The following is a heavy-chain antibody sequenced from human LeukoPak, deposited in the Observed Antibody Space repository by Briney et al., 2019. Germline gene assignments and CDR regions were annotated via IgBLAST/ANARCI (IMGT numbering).Heavy chain of an antibody. CDR1: GFTFSSYS. D-gene: IGHD1-26*01. J-gene: IGHJ5*02. Sequence: GGSLRLSCAASGFTFSSYSMHWVRQAPGKGLEWVPYIGSSSTTIYYADSVKGRFTISRDNAKNSLYLQMNSLRVEDTAVYYCAVPRVGTRQAWGQGTLVTVSS. V-gene: IGHV3-48*01. CDR3: AVPRVGTRQA. CDR2: IGSSSTTI.